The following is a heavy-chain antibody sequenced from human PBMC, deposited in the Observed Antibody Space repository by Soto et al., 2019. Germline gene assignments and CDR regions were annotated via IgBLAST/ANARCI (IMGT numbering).Heavy chain of an antibody. J-gene: IGHJ4*02. CDR2: ISWNSGNI. CDR1: GFTFEDYA. D-gene: IGHD5-12*01. CDR3: AKEARDIVVVELHHFDH. V-gene: IGHV3-9*01. Sequence: EEQLVEYGGGLVQPGRSLRLSCAASGFTFEDYAMHWVRQAPGKGLEWVSGISWNSGNIRYADSVKGRFTISRDNAKNSLYLQMNSLRIEDTALYFCAKEARDIVVVELHHFDHWGQGTLVTVSS.